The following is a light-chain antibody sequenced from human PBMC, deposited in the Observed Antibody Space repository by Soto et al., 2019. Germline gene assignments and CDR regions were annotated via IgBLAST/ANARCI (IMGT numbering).Light chain of an antibody. CDR2: DAS. V-gene: IGKV1-5*01. Sequence: DIQMTQSPSTLSASVGDRVTITCRASQSISSWLAWYQQKPGKAPKLLIHDASSLESGVPSRFSGSGSGTDFTLTITSLQPDDFATYYCQQYSSYQYTFGQGTKVDIK. CDR3: QQYSSYQYT. CDR1: QSISSW. J-gene: IGKJ2*01.